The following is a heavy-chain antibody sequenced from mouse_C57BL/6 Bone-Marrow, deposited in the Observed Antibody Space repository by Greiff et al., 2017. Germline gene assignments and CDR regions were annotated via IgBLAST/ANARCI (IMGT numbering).Heavy chain of an antibody. J-gene: IGHJ3*01. D-gene: IGHD1-1*01. CDR1: GYTFTNYW. Sequence: QVQLKESGAELVRPGTSVKMSCKASGYTFTNYWLGWAKQRPGHGLEWIGDIYPGGGYTNYNEKFKGKATLTADKSSSTAYMQFSSLTSEDSAIYYCARYYYGFAYWGQGTLVTVSA. CDR3: ARYYYGFAY. V-gene: IGHV1-63*01. CDR2: IYPGGGYT.